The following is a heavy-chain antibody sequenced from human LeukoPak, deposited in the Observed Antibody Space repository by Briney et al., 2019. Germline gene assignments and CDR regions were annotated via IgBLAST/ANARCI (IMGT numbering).Heavy chain of an antibody. V-gene: IGHV3-30*02. CDR2: IWYDGSNK. J-gene: IGHJ6*02. CDR3: VRSYYYYGMDV. CDR1: GFTFSSYG. Sequence: GGSLRLSCAASGFTFSSYGMHWVRQAPGKGLEWVAVIWYDGSNKYYADSVKGRFTISRDNSKNTLYLQMNSLRAEDTAVYYCVRSYYYYGMDVWGQGTTVTVSS.